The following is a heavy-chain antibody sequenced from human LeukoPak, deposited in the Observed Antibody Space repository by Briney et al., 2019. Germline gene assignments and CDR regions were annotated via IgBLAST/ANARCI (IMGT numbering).Heavy chain of an antibody. V-gene: IGHV3-30*02. J-gene: IGHJ5*02. Sequence: GGSLRLSCAVSGFTFSSYGMYWVREAPGKGLEWVAFIRYDGSDKYYADSVKGRFTISRDNVDNIVYLEMNGLRAEDTATYYCARVAVSGPTGWFDAWGQGTLVIVSS. CDR3: ARVAVSGPTGWFDA. CDR2: IRYDGSDK. D-gene: IGHD2-8*02. CDR1: GFTFSSYG.